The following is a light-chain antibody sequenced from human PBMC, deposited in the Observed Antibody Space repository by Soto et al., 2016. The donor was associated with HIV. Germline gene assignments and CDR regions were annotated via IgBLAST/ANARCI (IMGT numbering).Light chain of an antibody. J-gene: IGLJ3*02. CDR1: NIGSQS. V-gene: IGLV3-21*03. Sequence: YVLTQPPSVSVAPGKTARITCGGNNIGSQSVHWYQQRPGQAPVLVVYDDDDRPSGIPERFSGSNSGNTATLTISRVEAGDEADYHCQVWHSSSDHRVFGGGTKLTVL. CDR3: QVWHSSSDHRV. CDR2: DDD.